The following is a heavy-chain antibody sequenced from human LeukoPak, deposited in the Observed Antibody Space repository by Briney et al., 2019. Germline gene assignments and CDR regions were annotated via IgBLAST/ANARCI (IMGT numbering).Heavy chain of an antibody. CDR3: ARGEQQLIDYFDY. Sequence: ASVRVSCKASGGTFSSYAISWVRQAPGQGLEWMGGIIPIFGTANYAQKFQGRVTITADESTSTAYMELSSLRSEDTAVYYCARGEQQLIDYFDYWGQGTLVTVSS. J-gene: IGHJ4*02. CDR2: IIPIFGTA. V-gene: IGHV1-69*13. CDR1: GGTFSSYA. D-gene: IGHD6-13*01.